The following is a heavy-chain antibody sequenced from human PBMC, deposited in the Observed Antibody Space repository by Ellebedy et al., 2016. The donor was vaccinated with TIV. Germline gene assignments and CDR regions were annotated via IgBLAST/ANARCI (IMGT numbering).Heavy chain of an antibody. CDR1: GFTFRSYW. Sequence: PGGSLRLSCAASGFTFRSYWMHWVRQAPGKGLVWVSNVNGDGKTTAYADSVKGRFTVSRDNAKDTVFLQINSLRADDTGVYYCARGFGRGGHEGYVWGQGTTVTVSS. D-gene: IGHD1-14*01. V-gene: IGHV3-74*01. J-gene: IGHJ6*02. CDR3: ARGFGRGGHEGYV. CDR2: VNGDGKTT.